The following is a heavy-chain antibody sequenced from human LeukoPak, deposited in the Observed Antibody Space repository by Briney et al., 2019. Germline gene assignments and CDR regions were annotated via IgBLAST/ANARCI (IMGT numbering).Heavy chain of an antibody. Sequence: ASVKVSCKASGGTFSSYAISWVRQAPGQGLEWMGGIIPIFGTANYAQKFQGRVTTTADKSTSTAYMELSSLRSEDTAVYYCARDVSKAGYSSGWYYDYWGQGTLVTVSS. D-gene: IGHD6-19*01. J-gene: IGHJ4*02. CDR1: GGTFSSYA. CDR2: IIPIFGTA. CDR3: ARDVSKAGYSSGWYYDY. V-gene: IGHV1-69*06.